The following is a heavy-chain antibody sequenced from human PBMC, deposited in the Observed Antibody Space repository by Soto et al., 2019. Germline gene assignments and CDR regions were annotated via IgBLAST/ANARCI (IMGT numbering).Heavy chain of an antibody. D-gene: IGHD6-6*01. CDR1: GGSISSSTYY. CDR3: ARRSSSSLGSLFDP. V-gene: IGHV4-39*01. Sequence: QLQLQESGPGLVQPAETLSLTCTVSGGSISSSTYYWDWIRQPPGKGLEWIGAMYYTGNKNSKPSLESRTTISVDTSNNQFSLKLSPVTPTDTAVYYCARRSSSSLGSLFDPWGRGILVTVSS. CDR2: MYYTGNK. J-gene: IGHJ5*02.